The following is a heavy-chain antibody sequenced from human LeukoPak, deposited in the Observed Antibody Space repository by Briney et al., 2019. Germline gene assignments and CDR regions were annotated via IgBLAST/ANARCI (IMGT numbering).Heavy chain of an antibody. CDR3: AKDGSWSCTD. Sequence: PGGSLRLSCGASGFTFSISAMHRVRQGPGKGLEWVAYIAHHGNNKYYADSVKGRFTISRDNSKGSLYLQMNSLRADDTAVYYCAKDGSWSCTDWGQGTLVRVSS. V-gene: IGHV3-30*02. J-gene: IGHJ4*02. CDR1: GFTFSISA. D-gene: IGHD2-8*02. CDR2: IAHHGNNK.